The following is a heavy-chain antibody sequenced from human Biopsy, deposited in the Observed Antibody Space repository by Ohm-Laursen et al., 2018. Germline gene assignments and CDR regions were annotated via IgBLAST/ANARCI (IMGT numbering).Heavy chain of an antibody. J-gene: IGHJ2*01. D-gene: IGHD4-11*01. CDR3: ARDGKRWDYSTYFSWHFDL. CDR1: GFTFTSYA. Sequence: SLRLSCAASGFTFTSYAMHWVRQAPGKGLEWVAVISYDGRGEYYADSLQGRFIISRDNPKNTVDLQMNSLRAEDTAVYFCARDGKRWDYSTYFSWHFDLWGRGTLVTVSS. CDR2: ISYDGRGE. V-gene: IGHV3-30*03.